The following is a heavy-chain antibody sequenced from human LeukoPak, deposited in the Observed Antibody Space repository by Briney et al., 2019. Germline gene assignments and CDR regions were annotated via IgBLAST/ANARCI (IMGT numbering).Heavy chain of an antibody. D-gene: IGHD2-2*01. J-gene: IGHJ5*02. CDR3: ARGDIVVVGGWFDP. CDR2: IYYSGST. CDR1: GGSISGYY. V-gene: IGHV4-59*12. Sequence: SETLSLTCTVSGGSISGYYYNWIRQPPGKGLEWIGYIYYSGSTNYNPSLKSRVTISLDTSKNQFSLKLSSVTAADTAVYYCARGDIVVVGGWFDPWGQGTLVTVSS.